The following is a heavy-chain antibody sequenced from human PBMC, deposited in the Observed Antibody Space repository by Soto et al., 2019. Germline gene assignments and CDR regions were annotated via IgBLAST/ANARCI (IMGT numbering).Heavy chain of an antibody. V-gene: IGHV4-30-4*01. CDR3: ARDAPNLPAAMVEAFDI. CDR1: GGSISSGDYY. D-gene: IGHD2-2*01. J-gene: IGHJ3*02. CDR2: IYYSGST. Sequence: QVQLQESGPGLVKPSQTLSLTCTVSGGSISSGDYYWSWIRQPPGKGLEWIGYIYYSGSTYYNPYLKSRDTIPVDTSKNQCSLKLSSVTAADTAVYYCARDAPNLPAAMVEAFDIWGQGTMVTVSS.